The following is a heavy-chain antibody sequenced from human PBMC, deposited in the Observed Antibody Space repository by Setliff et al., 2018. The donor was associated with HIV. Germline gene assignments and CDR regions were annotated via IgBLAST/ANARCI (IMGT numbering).Heavy chain of an antibody. Sequence: SVKVSCKASGFTFTSSAMQGVRQARGKRLEWIGWIVVGSGNTNYAQKFQERVTITRDMSTSTAYMELSSLRSEDTAVYYCAADPYYYDSSGRDRLGAFDIWGQGTMVTVSS. D-gene: IGHD3-22*01. CDR3: AADPYYYDSSGRDRLGAFDI. V-gene: IGHV1-58*02. J-gene: IGHJ3*02. CDR2: IVVGSGNT. CDR1: GFTFTSSA.